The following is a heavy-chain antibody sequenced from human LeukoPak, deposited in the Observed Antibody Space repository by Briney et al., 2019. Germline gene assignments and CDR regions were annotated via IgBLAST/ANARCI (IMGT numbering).Heavy chain of an antibody. CDR2: IYWDDDK. J-gene: IGHJ5*02. V-gene: IGHV2-5*02. Sequence: SGPTLVKPTQTLTLTCTFSGFSLRTSGVGVGWIRQPPGKALEWLALIYWDDDKRYSPSLKSRLTITKDTSKNQVVLTMTNMDPVDTATYYCARSWYYGSGYNWFDPWGQGTLVTVSS. D-gene: IGHD3-10*01. CDR3: ARSWYYGSGYNWFDP. CDR1: GFSLRTSGVG.